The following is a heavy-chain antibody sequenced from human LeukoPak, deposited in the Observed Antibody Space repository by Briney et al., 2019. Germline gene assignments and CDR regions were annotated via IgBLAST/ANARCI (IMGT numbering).Heavy chain of an antibody. D-gene: IGHD6-19*01. Sequence: EASVKVSCKASGYTFTSYYMHWVRQAPGQGLEWMGIINPSGGSTSCAQKFQGRVTMTRDTSTSTVYMELSSLRSEDTAVYYCATGLSSGWYYGGFDYWGQGTLVTVSS. CDR1: GYTFTSYY. J-gene: IGHJ4*02. V-gene: IGHV1-46*01. CDR3: ATGLSSGWYYGGFDY. CDR2: INPSGGST.